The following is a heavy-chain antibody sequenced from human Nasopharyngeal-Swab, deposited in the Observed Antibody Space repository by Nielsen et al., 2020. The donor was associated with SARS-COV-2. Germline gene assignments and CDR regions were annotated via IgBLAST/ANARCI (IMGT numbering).Heavy chain of an antibody. CDR2: ISSSGSTI. D-gene: IGHD3-16*01. CDR3: ARETSASGAYYFDF. J-gene: IGHJ4*02. V-gene: IGHV3-48*03. Sequence: GESLKISCAASGFTFSSYEMNWVRQAPGKGLEWVSYISSSGSTIYYADSVKGRFTISRDNAKNSLYLQMNSLRAEDTAVYYCARETSASGAYYFDFWGRGTRVTVSS. CDR1: GFTFSSYE.